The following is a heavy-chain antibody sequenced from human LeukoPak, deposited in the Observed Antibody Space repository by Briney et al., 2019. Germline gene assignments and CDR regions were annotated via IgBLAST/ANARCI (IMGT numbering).Heavy chain of an antibody. CDR3: ARDRDCSSTSCYNAFDI. Sequence: GGSLRLSCAASGFTFSTYEMHWVRQAPGKGLEWVAVISNDGRNKDYADSVKGRFTISRDNSKNTLYVQMNSLRAEDTAVYYCARDRDCSSTSCYNAFDIWGQGTMVTVSS. D-gene: IGHD2-2*01. CDR1: GFTFSTYE. J-gene: IGHJ3*02. V-gene: IGHV3-30*01. CDR2: ISNDGRNK.